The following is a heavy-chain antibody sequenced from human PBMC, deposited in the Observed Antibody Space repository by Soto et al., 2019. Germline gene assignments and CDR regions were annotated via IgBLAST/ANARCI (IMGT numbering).Heavy chain of an antibody. CDR3: ARGGAMGVDY. J-gene: IGHJ4*02. CDR2: IYFDGITT. CDR1: GFTFNTHW. D-gene: IGHD1-26*01. Sequence: EVQLVESGGGVVQPGGSLRLSCTASGFTFNTHWMHWVRQAPGKGLVWVSRIYFDGITTNYADSVKGRLTVSRDNAKNPVYLHVNTLRAEDTAVYYCARGGAMGVDYWGQGTLVTVSS. V-gene: IGHV3-74*01.